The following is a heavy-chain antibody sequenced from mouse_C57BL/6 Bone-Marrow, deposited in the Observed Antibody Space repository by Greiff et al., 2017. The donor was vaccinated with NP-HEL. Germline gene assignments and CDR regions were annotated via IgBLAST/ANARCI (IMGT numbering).Heavy chain of an antibody. CDR2: IYPRSGNT. CDR1: GYTFTSYG. D-gene: IGHD1-1*01. V-gene: IGHV1-81*01. J-gene: IGHJ3*01. Sequence: VQLQQSGAELARPGASVKLSCKASGYTFTSYGISWVKQRTGQGLEWIGEIYPRSGNTYYNEKFKGKATLTADKSSSTAYMELRSLTSEDSAVYFGARRDYYGSSYRSWFAYWGQGTLVTVSA. CDR3: ARRDYYGSSYRSWFAY.